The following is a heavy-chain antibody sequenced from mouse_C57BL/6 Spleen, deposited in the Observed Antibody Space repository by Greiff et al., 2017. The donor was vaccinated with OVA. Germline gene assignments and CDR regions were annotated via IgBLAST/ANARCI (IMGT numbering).Heavy chain of an antibody. CDR1: GFNIKDYY. CDR2: IDTEDGET. V-gene: IGHV14-2*01. J-gene: IGHJ3*01. CDR3: ARMELVFAY. Sequence: EVKLMESGAELVKPGASVKLSCTASGFNIKDYYMHWVKQRTEQGLEWIGRIDTEDGETKYAPKFQGKATITEDTSSNTAYLQLSNLTSEDTAVYYCARMELVFAYWGQGTLVTVSA. D-gene: IGHD1-3*01.